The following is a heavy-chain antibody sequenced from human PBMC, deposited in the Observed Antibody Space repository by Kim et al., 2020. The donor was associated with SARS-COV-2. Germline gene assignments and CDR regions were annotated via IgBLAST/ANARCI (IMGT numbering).Heavy chain of an antibody. CDR3: ASFRIRLGELRVDY. Sequence: SQTLSLTCAVYGGSFSGYYWSWIRQPPGKGLEWIGEINHSGSTNYNPSLKSRVTISVDTSKNQFSLKLSSVNAADTTVYYCASFRIRLGELRVDYWGQGT. V-gene: IGHV4-34*01. D-gene: IGHD3-16*01. J-gene: IGHJ4*02. CDR2: INHSGST. CDR1: GGSFSGYY.